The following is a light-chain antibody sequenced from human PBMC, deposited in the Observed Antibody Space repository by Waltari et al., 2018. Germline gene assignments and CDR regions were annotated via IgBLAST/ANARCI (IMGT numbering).Light chain of an antibody. V-gene: IGKV4-1*01. CDR3: QEYYTDSLT. CDR2: WAS. Sequence: DIVMTQSPDSLTVSLGERATIDCKSSQIVLYGPNRKNYIAWYQQKSGQPPKLLISWASTRESGVPDRFSGSGSGTEFTLTITDLQAEDVAVYYCQEYYTDSLTFGGGTKVEIK. CDR1: QIVLYGPNRKNY. J-gene: IGKJ4*01.